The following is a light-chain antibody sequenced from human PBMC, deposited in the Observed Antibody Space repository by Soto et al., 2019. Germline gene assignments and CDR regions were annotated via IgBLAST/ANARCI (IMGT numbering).Light chain of an antibody. Sequence: DIQMTQSPSSVSASVGDRVTSTCRASQGICTRLAWYQQKPGKAPQLLIYAESNLQSGVPARFSGSRSGTDFTLTISSLQPDEFATYYCQQSNSFPLTFGGGTKVGIK. J-gene: IGKJ4*01. CDR2: AES. CDR3: QQSNSFPLT. CDR1: QGICTR. V-gene: IGKV1D-12*01.